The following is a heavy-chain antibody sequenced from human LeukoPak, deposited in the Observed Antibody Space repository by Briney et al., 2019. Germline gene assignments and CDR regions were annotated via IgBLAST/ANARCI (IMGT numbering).Heavy chain of an antibody. CDR1: GYTFTSYY. Sequence: ASVKVSCKASGYTFTSYYMHWVRQAPGQGLEWMGIINPSGGSTSYAQKFQGRVTMTRDMSTSTVYMELSSLRSEDTAVYYCARDLTVTQYLHDAFDIWGQGTMVTVSS. V-gene: IGHV1-46*01. D-gene: IGHD4-17*01. J-gene: IGHJ3*02. CDR2: INPSGGST. CDR3: ARDLTVTQYLHDAFDI.